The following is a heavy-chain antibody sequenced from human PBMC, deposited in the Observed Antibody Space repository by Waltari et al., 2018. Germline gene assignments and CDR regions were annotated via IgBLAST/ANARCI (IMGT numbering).Heavy chain of an antibody. Sequence: QVQLQESGPGLVKPSQTLSLTCTVSGGSISSGGYYWSWIRQHPGKGLEWIGYIYYSGSTYYNPSLKSLVTISVDTSKNQFSLKLSSVTAADTAVYYCARGSSSWYWWFDPWGQGTLVTVSS. V-gene: IGHV4-31*01. D-gene: IGHD6-13*01. CDR2: IYYSGST. CDR1: GGSISSGGYY. CDR3: ARGSSSWYWWFDP. J-gene: IGHJ5*02.